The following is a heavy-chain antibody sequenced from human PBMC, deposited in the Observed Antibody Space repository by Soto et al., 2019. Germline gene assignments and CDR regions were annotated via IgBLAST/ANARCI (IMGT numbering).Heavy chain of an antibody. V-gene: IGHV3-74*01. CDR1: GFIFSSYW. D-gene: IGHD2-2*02. J-gene: IGHJ6*02. CDR3: ARELPTAIRGGYYYSYGMDV. CDR2: INSDGSST. Sequence: SLILSCAASGFIFSSYWMHWVRQAPGKGLVWVSRINSDGSSTSYADSVKGRFTISRDNAKNTLYLQMNSLRAEDTAVYYCARELPTAIRGGYYYSYGMDVWGQGTTVTVSS.